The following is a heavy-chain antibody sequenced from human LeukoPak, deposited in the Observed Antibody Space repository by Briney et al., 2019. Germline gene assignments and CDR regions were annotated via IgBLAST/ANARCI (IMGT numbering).Heavy chain of an antibody. V-gene: IGHV3-43*02. Sequence: PGGSLRLSCAASGFTFDDYAMHWVRQAPGKGLGWVSLISGDGGSTYYADSVKGRFTISRDNSKNSLYLQMNSLRTEDTALYYCAKDYDFWSGFDYWGQGTLVTVSS. CDR1: GFTFDDYA. CDR2: ISGDGGST. J-gene: IGHJ4*02. D-gene: IGHD3-3*01. CDR3: AKDYDFWSGFDY.